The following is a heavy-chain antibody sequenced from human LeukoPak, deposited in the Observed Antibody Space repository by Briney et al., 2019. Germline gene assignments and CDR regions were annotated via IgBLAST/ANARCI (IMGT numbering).Heavy chain of an antibody. CDR1: GGSISSYY. D-gene: IGHD2-2*01. CDR2: IYYSGGT. Sequence: SETLSLTCTVSGGSISSYYWSWIRQPPGKGLEWIGYIYYSGGTNYNPSLKSRVTISVDTSKNQFSLKLSSVTAADTAVYYCARVDIVVVPAAPRPYYYYMDVWGKGTTVTVSS. J-gene: IGHJ6*03. CDR3: ARVDIVVVPAAPRPYYYYMDV. V-gene: IGHV4-59*01.